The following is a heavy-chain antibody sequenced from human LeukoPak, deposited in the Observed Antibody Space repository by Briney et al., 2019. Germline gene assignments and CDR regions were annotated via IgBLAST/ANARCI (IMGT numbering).Heavy chain of an antibody. Sequence: SVKVSCKASGGTFSSYAISWVRQAPGQGLEWMGGIIPIFGTANYAQKFQGRVTITADESTSTAYMELSSLRFEDTAVYYCARYDFWSGFGWFDPWGQGTLVTVSS. J-gene: IGHJ5*02. V-gene: IGHV1-69*01. CDR2: IIPIFGTA. CDR1: GGTFSSYA. CDR3: ARYDFWSGFGWFDP. D-gene: IGHD3-3*01.